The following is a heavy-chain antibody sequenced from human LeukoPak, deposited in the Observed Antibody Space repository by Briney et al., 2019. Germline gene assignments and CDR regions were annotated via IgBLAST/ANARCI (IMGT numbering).Heavy chain of an antibody. J-gene: IGHJ4*02. V-gene: IGHV4-39*07. CDR2: IYYSGST. CDR3: ARDQYPYGSGSYTDY. CDR1: GGSISSSSYH. Sequence: PSETLSLTCTVSGGSISSSSYHWGWIRQPPGKGLEWIGSIYYSGSTYYNPSLKSRVTISVDTSKNQFSLKLSSVTAADTAVYYCARDQYPYGSGSYTDYWGQGTLVTVSS. D-gene: IGHD3-10*01.